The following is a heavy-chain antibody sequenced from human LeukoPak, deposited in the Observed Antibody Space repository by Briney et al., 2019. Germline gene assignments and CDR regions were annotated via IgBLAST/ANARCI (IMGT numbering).Heavy chain of an antibody. CDR2: IYYSGST. V-gene: IGHV4-30-4*01. Sequence: PSETLSLTCTVFGGSFSSGDYYWSWLRQPPGKGLEWIGYIYYSGSTFYNPSLKSRVTISLDTSKCQFSLKLSSVSAADTAVYYCARSEGYAFDPWGQGTLVTVSS. J-gene: IGHJ5*02. CDR3: ARSEGYAFDP. CDR1: GGSFSSGDYY. D-gene: IGHD2-15*01.